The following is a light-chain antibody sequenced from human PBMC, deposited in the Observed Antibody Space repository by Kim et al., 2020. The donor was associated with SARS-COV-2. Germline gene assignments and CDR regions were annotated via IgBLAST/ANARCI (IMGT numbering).Light chain of an antibody. CDR1: SLRSYY. V-gene: IGLV3-19*01. CDR2: GKN. CDR3: NSRDSSGNHWV. J-gene: IGLJ3*02. Sequence: SSELTQDPAVSVALGQTVRITCQGDSLRSYYASWYQQKPGQDPVLVIYGKNNRPSGIPDRFSGSSSGNTASLTITGAQAEDEADYYCNSRDSSGNHWVFGGGTKVTVL.